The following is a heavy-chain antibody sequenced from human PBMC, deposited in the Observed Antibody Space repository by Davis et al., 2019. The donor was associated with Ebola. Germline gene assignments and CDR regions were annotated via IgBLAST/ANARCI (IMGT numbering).Heavy chain of an antibody. J-gene: IGHJ4*02. CDR2: IRSDGSVK. V-gene: IGHV3-30*02. Sequence: GESLKISCAASGFTFSISGMHWVRQAPGKGLEWVAFIRSDGSVKYYADSLKGRFTISRDYSKKTLSLQMNSLRPEDTAVYYCAKADPQQYFDYWGQGTLVTVSS. CDR1: GFTFSISG. CDR3: AKADPQQYFDY.